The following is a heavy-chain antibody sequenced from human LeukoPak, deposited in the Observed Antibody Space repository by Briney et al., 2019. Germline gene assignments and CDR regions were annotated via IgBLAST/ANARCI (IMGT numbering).Heavy chain of an antibody. J-gene: IGHJ3*02. D-gene: IGHD6-13*01. CDR3: ARVRVGRIAAAGYYPITFDI. Sequence: KFQGRVTITRDTSASTAYMELSSLRSEDTAVYYCARVRVGRIAAAGYYPITFDIWGQGTMVTVSS. V-gene: IGHV1-3*01.